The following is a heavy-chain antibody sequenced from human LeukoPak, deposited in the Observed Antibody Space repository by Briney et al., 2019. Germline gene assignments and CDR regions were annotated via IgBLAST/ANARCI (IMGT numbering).Heavy chain of an antibody. CDR1: GYTFTSYY. CDR3: ARDPTRYDFWRGYFDY. J-gene: IGHJ4*02. V-gene: IGHV1-46*01. CDR2: INPSGGST. D-gene: IGHD3-3*01. Sequence: ASVKVSCKASGYTFTSYYMHWVRQAPGQGLEWMGIINPSGGSTSYAQKFQGRVTMTRDTSTSTVYMELSSLRSEDTAVYYCARDPTRYDFWRGYFDYWGQGTLVTVSS.